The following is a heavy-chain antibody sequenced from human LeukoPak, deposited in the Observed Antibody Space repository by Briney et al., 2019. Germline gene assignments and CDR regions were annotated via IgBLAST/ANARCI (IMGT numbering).Heavy chain of an antibody. CDR1: GFTFSSYS. CDR2: ISSSSSYI. J-gene: IGHJ4*02. V-gene: IGHV3-21*01. CDR3: ARVRNQPETGEGYFDY. D-gene: IGHD7-27*01. Sequence: PGGSLRLSRAASGFTFSSYSMNWVRQAPGKGLEWVSSISSSSSYIYYADSVKGRFTISRDNAKNSLYLQMNSLRAEDTAVYYCARVRNQPETGEGYFDYWGQGTLVTVSS.